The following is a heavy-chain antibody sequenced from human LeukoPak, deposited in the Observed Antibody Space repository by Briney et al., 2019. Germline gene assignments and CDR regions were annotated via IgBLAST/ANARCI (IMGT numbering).Heavy chain of an antibody. J-gene: IGHJ6*02. Sequence: SETLSLTCAVYGVSFSGYYWSWIRQPPGKGLEWIGEINHSGSTNYNPSLKSRVTISVDTSKNQFSLKLSSVTAADTAVYYCARLQYGWSYYYGMDVWGQGTTVTVSS. CDR1: GVSFSGYY. V-gene: IGHV4-34*01. D-gene: IGHD4-11*01. CDR2: INHSGST. CDR3: ARLQYGWSYYYGMDV.